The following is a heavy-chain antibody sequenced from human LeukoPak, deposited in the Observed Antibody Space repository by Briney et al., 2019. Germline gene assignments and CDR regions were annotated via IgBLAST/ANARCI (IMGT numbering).Heavy chain of an antibody. CDR1: GYTFISYY. CDR3: TRVHDYRTSGEYFQH. CDR2: INPRNDTT. Sequence: ASVKVSCKASGYTFISYYIHWVPQAPGQGLEWVGIINPRNDTTSYAQRFQGRVTVTRDTTTTTVYMELSSLRSEDTAVYYCTRVHDYRTSGEYFQHWGQGTLVTVSS. D-gene: IGHD4-11*01. V-gene: IGHV1-46*03. J-gene: IGHJ1*01.